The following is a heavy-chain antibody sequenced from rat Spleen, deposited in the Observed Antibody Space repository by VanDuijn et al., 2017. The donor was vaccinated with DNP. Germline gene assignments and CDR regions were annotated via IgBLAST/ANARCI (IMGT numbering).Heavy chain of an antibody. CDR1: GFTFSDYY. J-gene: IGHJ4*01. D-gene: IGHD1-2*01. CDR2: ITNSGGST. Sequence: EVQLVESDGGLVQPGRSLKLSCAASGFTFSDYYMAWVRQAPTKGLEWVASITNSGGSTYYRDSVKGRFTISRDNAKSSLYLQMNSLKSEDTATYYCARHEYSSLGMDAWGQGASVTVSS. CDR3: ARHEYSSLGMDA. V-gene: IGHV5-25*01.